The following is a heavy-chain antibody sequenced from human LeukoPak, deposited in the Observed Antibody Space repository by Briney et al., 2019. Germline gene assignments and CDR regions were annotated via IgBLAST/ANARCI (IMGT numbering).Heavy chain of an antibody. Sequence: GESLKISCKGSGYRFSSYWIGWVRQMPGKGLEWMGIIYPGDSDTRYSPSFEGQVTISADKSFSTAYLQWSSLKASDTAMYYCATWGRRDGLDYWGQGTLVTVSS. CDR3: ATWGRRDGLDY. V-gene: IGHV5-51*01. CDR2: IYPGDSDT. D-gene: IGHD5-24*01. J-gene: IGHJ4*02. CDR1: GYRFSSYW.